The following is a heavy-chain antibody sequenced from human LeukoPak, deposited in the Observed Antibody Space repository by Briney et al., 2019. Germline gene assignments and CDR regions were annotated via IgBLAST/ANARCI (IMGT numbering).Heavy chain of an antibody. D-gene: IGHD1-26*01. CDR2: IIPIFGTA. Sequence: ASVKVSCKASGGTFSSYAISWVRQAPGQGLEWMGGIIPIFGTANYAQEFQGRVTITADESTSTAYMELSSLRSEDTAVYYCARERELLPLGYYYGMDVWGQGTTVTVSS. V-gene: IGHV1-69*01. CDR3: ARERELLPLGYYYGMDV. J-gene: IGHJ6*02. CDR1: GGTFSSYA.